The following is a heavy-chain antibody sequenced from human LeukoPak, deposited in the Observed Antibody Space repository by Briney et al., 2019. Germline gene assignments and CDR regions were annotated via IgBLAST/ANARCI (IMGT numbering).Heavy chain of an antibody. Sequence: GGSLRLSCAASGFTFSTYWMNWVRQAPGKGLEWVANIKPDGSEKNYVDSVKGRFTISRDNAKNSLSLQMNSLTAEDTAVYYCARGSFRFDPWGQGTLVTVSS. D-gene: IGHD1-26*01. J-gene: IGHJ5*02. V-gene: IGHV3-7*01. CDR1: GFTFSTYW. CDR3: ARGSFRFDP. CDR2: IKPDGSEK.